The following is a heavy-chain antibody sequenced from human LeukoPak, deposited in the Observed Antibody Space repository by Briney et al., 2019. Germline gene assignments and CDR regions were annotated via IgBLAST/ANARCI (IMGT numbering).Heavy chain of an antibody. D-gene: IGHD2-8*01. CDR2: ISGSGGST. CDR1: GFTFSSYA. Sequence: GGSLRLSCAASGFTFSSYAMSWVRQAPGKGLEWVSAISGSGGSTYYADSVKGRFTISRDNSKNTLYLQMNSLRAEDTAVYYCAKDQGYCTNGVCLTFDYWRQGTLVTVSS. V-gene: IGHV3-23*01. CDR3: AKDQGYCTNGVCLTFDY. J-gene: IGHJ4*02.